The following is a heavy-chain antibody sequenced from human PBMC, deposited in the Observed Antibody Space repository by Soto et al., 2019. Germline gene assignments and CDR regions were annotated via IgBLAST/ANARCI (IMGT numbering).Heavy chain of an antibody. D-gene: IGHD3-16*02. CDR2: IVPSLDTT. CDR1: GGTFSSSG. Sequence: QVHLVQSGTEVKKPGSSVKVSCKASGGTFSSSGFSWVRQAPGQGLEWMGMIVPSLDTTNYAQKCQARVTITADEVTSTAYMELRSLSSEDTAVYYCARWPQPRYTADPYAVDVWGQGTRVIVSS. CDR3: ARWPQPRYTADPYAVDV. J-gene: IGHJ6*02. V-gene: IGHV1-69*11.